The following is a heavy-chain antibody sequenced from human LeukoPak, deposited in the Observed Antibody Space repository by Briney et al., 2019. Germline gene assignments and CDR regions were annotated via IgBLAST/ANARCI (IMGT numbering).Heavy chain of an antibody. D-gene: IGHD5/OR15-5a*01. CDR2: FGISGTI. CDR1: GFTVNTYD. CDR3: AGYGVYPY. J-gene: IGHJ4*02. V-gene: IGHV3-48*01. Sequence: GGSLRLSCAACGFTVNTYDMHWVRQAPGEGPQWIAYFGISGTIYYADSVRGRFTISRDSAKNSLYLQMNGLRVDDTAIYYCAGYGVYPYWGQGTPVTVSS.